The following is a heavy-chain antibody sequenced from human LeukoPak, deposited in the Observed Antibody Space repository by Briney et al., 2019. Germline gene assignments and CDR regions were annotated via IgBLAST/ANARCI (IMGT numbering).Heavy chain of an antibody. D-gene: IGHD2-21*01. V-gene: IGHV3-74*01. CDR1: GFTFSNYW. CDR3: ARDPGGGGAKGHNWFDP. CDR2: IKSDGSST. Sequence: PGGSLRLSCAASGFTFSNYWMHWVRQAPGKGLVWVSRIKSDGSSTSYADSMKGRFTISRDNAKNTLYLQMNSLRVEDTAVYYCARDPGGGGAKGHNWFDPWGQGTLVTVSS. J-gene: IGHJ5*02.